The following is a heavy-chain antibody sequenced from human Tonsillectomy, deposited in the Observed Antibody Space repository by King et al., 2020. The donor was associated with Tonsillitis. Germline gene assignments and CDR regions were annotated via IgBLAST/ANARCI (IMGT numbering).Heavy chain of an antibody. J-gene: IGHJ3*01. CDR2: LSGSGSST. Sequence: VQLVESGGGLVQPGGSLRLSCAASGFTFSSYAMSWVRQAPGKGLEWVSTLSGSGSSTYYADSVKGRLTISRDNSKNTLYLQMSSLRAEDTAVYYCARHSGGLSGSYPLNAFDVWGQGTMVTVS. CDR3: ARHSGGLSGSYPLNAFDV. CDR1: GFTFSSYA. V-gene: IGHV3-23*04. D-gene: IGHD1-26*01.